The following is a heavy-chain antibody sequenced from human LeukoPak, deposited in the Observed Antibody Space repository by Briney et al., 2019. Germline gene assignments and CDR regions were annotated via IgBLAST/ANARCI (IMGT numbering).Heavy chain of an antibody. Sequence: PSETLSLTCTVSGGSISSGNYYCSWIRQHPGTGLEWLGYIRYSGSTLYNPSLKSRLSMSVDTSKNQFSLMLSSVTAADTAMNSCAGSGTGGGYWGQGTLVTVSS. J-gene: IGHJ4*02. V-gene: IGHV4-31*03. CDR2: IRYSGST. D-gene: IGHD3-10*01. CDR1: GGSISSGNYY. CDR3: AGSGTGGGY.